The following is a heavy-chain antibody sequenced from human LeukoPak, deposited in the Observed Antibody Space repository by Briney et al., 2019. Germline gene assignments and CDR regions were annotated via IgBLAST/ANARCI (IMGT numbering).Heavy chain of an antibody. Sequence: GGSLRLSCAASGFTFSSYWMSWVRQAPGKGLEWVANIKQDGSEKYYVDSVKGRFTISRDNAKNSLYLQMNSLRAEDTAVYYCARDRYSSSWPNWFDPWGQGTLDTVSS. D-gene: IGHD6-13*01. CDR1: GFTFSSYW. CDR2: IKQDGSEK. J-gene: IGHJ5*02. V-gene: IGHV3-7*01. CDR3: ARDRYSSSWPNWFDP.